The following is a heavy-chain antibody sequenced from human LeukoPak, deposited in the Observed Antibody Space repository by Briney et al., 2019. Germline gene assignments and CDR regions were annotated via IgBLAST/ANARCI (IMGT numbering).Heavy chain of an antibody. CDR2: IYYSGST. CDR3: ARKEDIVVVVAATSAFDI. V-gene: IGHV4-39*01. CDR1: GGSISSSSYY. Sequence: PSETLSLTCTVSGGSISSSSYYWGWIRQPPGKGLEWIGSIYYSGSTYYNPSLKSRVTISVDTSNNQFSLNVSSVTAAGTAVYYSARKEDIVVVVAATSAFDIWGQGTMVTVSS. J-gene: IGHJ3*02. D-gene: IGHD2-15*01.